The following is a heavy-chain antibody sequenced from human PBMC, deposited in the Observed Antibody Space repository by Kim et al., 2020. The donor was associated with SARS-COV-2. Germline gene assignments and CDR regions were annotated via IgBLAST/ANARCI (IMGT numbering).Heavy chain of an antibody. CDR3: ARGDYDFWSGYYGGWFDP. CDR1: GGSVSSGSYY. CDR2: IYYSGST. Sequence: SETLSLTCSVSGGSVSSGSYYWSWIRQPPGKGLEWIGYIYYSGSTNYNPSLKSRVTISVDTSKNQFSLKLRSVTAADTAVYYCARGDYDFWSGYYGGWFDPWGQGTLVTVSS. D-gene: IGHD3-3*01. J-gene: IGHJ5*02. V-gene: IGHV4-61*01.